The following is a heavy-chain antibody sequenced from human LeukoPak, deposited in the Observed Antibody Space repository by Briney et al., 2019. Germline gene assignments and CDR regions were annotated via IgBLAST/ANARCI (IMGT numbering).Heavy chain of an antibody. Sequence: PSETLSLTCTVSGGSISTYYWSWIRQPPGKGLEWIGYAHYSGSTRYSPSLKSRVTISVDTSKNQFSLKLTSVTAADTAVYYCATNSGDYYWYFDLWGRGTLVTVSS. D-gene: IGHD1-26*01. CDR2: AHYSGST. V-gene: IGHV4-59*01. CDR3: ATNSGDYYWYFDL. J-gene: IGHJ2*01. CDR1: GGSISTYY.